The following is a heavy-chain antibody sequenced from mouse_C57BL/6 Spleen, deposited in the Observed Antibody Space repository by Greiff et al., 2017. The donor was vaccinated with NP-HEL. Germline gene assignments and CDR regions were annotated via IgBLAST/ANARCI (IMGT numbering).Heavy chain of an antibody. V-gene: IGHV1-55*01. CDR1: GYTFTSYW. CDR3: ATYDYDDVLDV. Sequence: PGAELVKPGASVKMSCKASGYTFTSYWITWVKQRPGQGLEWIGDIYPGSGSTNYNEKFKSKATLTVDTSSSTAYMQLSSLTSEDSAVYYCATYDYDDVLDVWGTGTTVTVSS. D-gene: IGHD2-4*01. J-gene: IGHJ1*03. CDR2: IYPGSGST.